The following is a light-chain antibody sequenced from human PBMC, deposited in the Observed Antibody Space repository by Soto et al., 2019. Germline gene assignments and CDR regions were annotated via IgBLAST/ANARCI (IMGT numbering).Light chain of an antibody. CDR1: QDVSSSY. CDR3: QQYDTSPRT. V-gene: IGKV3-20*01. Sequence: EIVLTQSPGTLSLSPGERATLSCRASQDVSSSYLAWYQQKLGQAPRLLMYGTSNRATGIPDRFSGSGSGTDFTLTISRLEAEDFAVYYCQQYDTSPRTFGQGTKLEIK. CDR2: GTS. J-gene: IGKJ2*01.